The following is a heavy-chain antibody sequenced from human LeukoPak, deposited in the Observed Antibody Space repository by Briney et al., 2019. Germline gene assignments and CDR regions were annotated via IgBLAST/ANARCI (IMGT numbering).Heavy chain of an antibody. D-gene: IGHD3-10*01. J-gene: IGHJ4*02. CDR1: GFTFTNAW. CDR3: TTDLGTYYHGTQRLIPIDY. V-gene: IGHV3-15*01. CDR2: IKSKTDGETT. Sequence: GGSLRLSCVDSGFTFTNAWMSWVRQAPGKGLEWIGRIKSKTDGETTNYAGPVRGRFTISRDDSKSAVYLQMNSLKIEDTAVYYCTTDLGTYYHGTQRLIPIDYWGQGTLVTVSS.